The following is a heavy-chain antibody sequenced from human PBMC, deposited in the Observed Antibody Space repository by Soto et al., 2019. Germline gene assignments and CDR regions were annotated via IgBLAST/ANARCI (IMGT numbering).Heavy chain of an antibody. D-gene: IGHD3-10*01. J-gene: IGHJ4*02. V-gene: IGHV3-21*01. CDR1: GXTFSSYS. Sequence: GSLRLSCAASGXTFSSYSMYWVRQAPGKGLEWVSSISDSGGYIYYADSVKGRFTISRANAKKSLFLQMDSLRFEDTAVYYCAREGGPGFGELLVWGQGALGTVS. CDR3: AREGGPGFGELLV. CDR2: ISDSGGYI.